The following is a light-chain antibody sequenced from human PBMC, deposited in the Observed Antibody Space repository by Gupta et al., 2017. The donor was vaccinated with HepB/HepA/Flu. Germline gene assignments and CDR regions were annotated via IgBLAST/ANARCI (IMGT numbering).Light chain of an antibody. CDR3: ASWDDSLNGFV. CDR1: DSNIGSNT. CDR2: GDD. Sequence: QSVLTQPPSASGTPGQRVTISCSASDSNIGSNTVSWYQQVPGTAPKLLIYGDDLRPSGVPDRFSGSKSGTSASLAISGLQSEDEADCYCASWDDSLNGFVFGPGTKVTVL. V-gene: IGLV1-44*01. J-gene: IGLJ1*01.